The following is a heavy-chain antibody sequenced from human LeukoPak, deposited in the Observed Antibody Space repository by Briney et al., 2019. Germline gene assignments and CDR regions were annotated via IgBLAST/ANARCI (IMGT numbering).Heavy chain of an antibody. CDR1: GYFISSGYY. D-gene: IGHD6-13*01. Sequence: SETLSLTCAVSGYFISSGYYWGWIRQRPGKGLEWIGWIYHSGRTFYNLALESRVTISVDTSKNQFSLELSSVTAADTAVYYCARWAQQLEFRWYFDLWGRGTLVTVSS. V-gene: IGHV4-38-2*01. J-gene: IGHJ2*01. CDR3: ARWAQQLEFRWYFDL. CDR2: IYHSGRT.